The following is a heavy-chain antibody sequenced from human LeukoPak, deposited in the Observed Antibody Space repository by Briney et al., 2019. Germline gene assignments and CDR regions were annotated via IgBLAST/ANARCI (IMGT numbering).Heavy chain of an antibody. CDR1: GGSISSYY. CDR2: IYYSGST. D-gene: IGHD5-18*01. Sequence: PSETLSLTCTVSGGSISSYYWSWIRQPPGKGLEWIGYIYYSGSTNYNPSLKSRVTISVDTSKNQFSLKLSSVTAADTAVYYCARAGVVDTAMGDDAFDIWGQGTMVTVSS. J-gene: IGHJ3*02. V-gene: IGHV4-59*01. CDR3: ARAGVVDTAMGDDAFDI.